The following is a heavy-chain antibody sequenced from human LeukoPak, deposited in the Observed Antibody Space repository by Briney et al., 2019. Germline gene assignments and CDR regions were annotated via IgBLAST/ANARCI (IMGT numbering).Heavy chain of an antibody. D-gene: IGHD6-6*01. J-gene: IGHJ6*02. V-gene: IGHV3-66*02. Sequence: PGVSLRLSCAASGFTVNSNYMSWVRQAPGKGLEWVSLIYTGGSTYHADSVKGRFTISRDNSKNTLYLQMNSLRPEDTAVYYCARGFGKVAANVFGGYTMDVWGQGTTVTVSS. CDR2: IYTGGST. CDR3: ARGFGKVAANVFGGYTMDV. CDR1: GFTVNSNY.